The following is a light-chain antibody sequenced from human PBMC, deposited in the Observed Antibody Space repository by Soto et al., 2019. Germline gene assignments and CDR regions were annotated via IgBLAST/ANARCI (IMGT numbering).Light chain of an antibody. J-gene: IGKJ1*01. CDR1: PSVSSN. Sequence: EIVLTQSPGTLSLSPGERVTLSCRASPSVSSNLAWYQQKPGQAPRLLIYGASTRATGIPARFSGSGSGTDFTLTISRLEPEDFAVYYCQQYGISPRTFGQGTKVDIK. CDR2: GAS. V-gene: IGKV3-20*01. CDR3: QQYGISPRT.